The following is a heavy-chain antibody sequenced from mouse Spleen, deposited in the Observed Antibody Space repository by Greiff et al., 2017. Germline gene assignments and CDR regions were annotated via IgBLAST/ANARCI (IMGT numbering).Heavy chain of an antibody. CDR1: GFTFSDYG. J-gene: IGHJ4*01. V-gene: IGHV5-17*01. Sequence: EVMLVESGGGLVKPGGSLKLSCAASGFTFSDYGMHWVRQAPEKGLEWVAYISSGSSTIYYADTVKGRFTISRDNAKNTLFLQMTSLRSEDTAMYYCASPRGSSQYYYAMDYWGQGTSVTVSS. CDR3: ASPRGSSQYYYAMDY. CDR2: ISSGSSTI. D-gene: IGHD1-1*01.